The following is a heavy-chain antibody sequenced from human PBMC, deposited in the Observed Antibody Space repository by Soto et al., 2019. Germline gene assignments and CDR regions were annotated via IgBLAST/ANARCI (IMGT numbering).Heavy chain of an antibody. Sequence: QVQLQESGPGLVKPSQTLSLTCTVSGVSISSGGYYWSWIRQHPGKGVEWIGHIYHSGSTKCNPYLKSRLTMSVDTSKNQFSLKLSSVTAADTDVYYCERDPYGGYFDFWGQGTLVTVSS. CDR1: GVSISSGGYY. CDR2: IYHSGST. J-gene: IGHJ4*02. V-gene: IGHV4-31*03. D-gene: IGHD3-16*01. CDR3: ERDPYGGYFDF.